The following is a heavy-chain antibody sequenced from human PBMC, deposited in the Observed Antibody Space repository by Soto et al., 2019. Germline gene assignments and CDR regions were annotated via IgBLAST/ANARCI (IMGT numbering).Heavy chain of an antibody. CDR3: AKDPLPPSGWYYYYYGMDV. J-gene: IGHJ6*02. V-gene: IGHV3-30*18. CDR2: ISYDGSNK. D-gene: IGHD6-19*01. CDR1: GFTFSSYG. Sequence: GGSLRLSCAASGFTFSSYGMHWVRQAPGKGLEWVAVISYDGSNKYYADSVKGRFTISRDNSKNTLYLQMNSLRAEDTAVYYCAKDPLPPSGWYYYYYGMDVWGQGTTVTVSS.